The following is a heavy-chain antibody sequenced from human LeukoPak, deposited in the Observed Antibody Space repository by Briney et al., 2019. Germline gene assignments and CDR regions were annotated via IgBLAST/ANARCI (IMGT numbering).Heavy chain of an antibody. D-gene: IGHD2-2*01. CDR3: ARGVVPADGDY. CDR1: GGSISGYY. Sequence: SETLSLTCTVSGGSISGYYWSWIRQPPGKGLEWIGNIYYSGSTTYNPSLKSRVTISVDTSRTQFSLNLSSVTAADTAVYYCARGVVPADGDYWGQGTLVTVSS. V-gene: IGHV4-59*08. CDR2: IYYSGST. J-gene: IGHJ4*02.